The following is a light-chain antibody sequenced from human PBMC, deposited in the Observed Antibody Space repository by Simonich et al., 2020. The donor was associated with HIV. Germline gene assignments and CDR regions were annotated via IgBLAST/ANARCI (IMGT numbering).Light chain of an antibody. V-gene: IGLV2-14*03. CDR3: SSYTSSSTWV. Sequence: QSALTQPASVSGSPGQSITISCTGTSSDVGGYNYVSWYQQHPGKAPKLIIYVVTNRPSGVSNRFSGSQSGNTASLTISGLQAEDEADYYCSSYTSSSTWVFGGGTKLTVL. CDR1: SSDVGGYNY. CDR2: VVT. J-gene: IGLJ3*02.